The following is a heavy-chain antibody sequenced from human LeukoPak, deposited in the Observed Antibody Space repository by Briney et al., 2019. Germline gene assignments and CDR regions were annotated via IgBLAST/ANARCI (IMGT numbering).Heavy chain of an antibody. V-gene: IGHV3-23*01. CDR3: AASVVTAIPENFDY. J-gene: IGHJ4*02. CDR1: GFTFSTYA. Sequence: PGGSLRLSCAASGFTFSTYAMSWVRQAPGKGLEWVSTISGSGGSTYYADSVKGRFTISRDNSKNTLYLQMNSLRAEDTAVYYCAASVVTAIPENFDYWGQGTLVTVSS. D-gene: IGHD2-21*02. CDR2: ISGSGGST.